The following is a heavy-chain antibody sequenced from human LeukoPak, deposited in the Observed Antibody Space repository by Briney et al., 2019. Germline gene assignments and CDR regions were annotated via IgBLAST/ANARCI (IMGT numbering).Heavy chain of an antibody. CDR3: ARDNDLSIAVAGTTVSFDY. V-gene: IGHV4-39*07. CDR2: IYYSGST. Sequence: PSETLSLTCTVSGGSISSSSYYWGWIRQPPGKGLEWIGSIYYSGSTYYNPSLKSRVTISVDTSKNQFSLKLSSVTAADTAVYYCARDNDLSIAVAGTTVSFDYWGQGTLVTVSS. J-gene: IGHJ4*02. D-gene: IGHD6-19*01. CDR1: GGSISSSSYY.